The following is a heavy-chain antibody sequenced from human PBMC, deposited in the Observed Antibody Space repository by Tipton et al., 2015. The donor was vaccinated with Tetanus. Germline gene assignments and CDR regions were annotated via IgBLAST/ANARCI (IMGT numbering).Heavy chain of an antibody. V-gene: IGHV4-31*03. D-gene: IGHD1-26*01. CDR1: GASISSGGYF. CDR2: IYYSGST. J-gene: IGHJ4*02. CDR3: ARGLPREPLYFDY. Sequence: TLSLTCSVSGASISSGGYFWNWIRHRPGKGLEWIGYIYYSGSTFYNPSLKSRVNISVDTSKNQCSLSLSSVTAADTAVYYCARGLPREPLYFDYWGQGKQVTVSS.